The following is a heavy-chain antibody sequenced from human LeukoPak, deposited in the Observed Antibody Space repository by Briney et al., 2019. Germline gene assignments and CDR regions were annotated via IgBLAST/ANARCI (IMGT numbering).Heavy chain of an antibody. J-gene: IGHJ4*02. D-gene: IGHD6-19*01. CDR3: ARRRIAVSDY. Sequence: GRSLRLSCAASGFTFSSYSMNWVRQAPVKALEWVSYISSSSSTIYYADSVKGRFTISRDNAKNSLYLQMNSLRAEDTAVYYCARRRIAVSDYWGQGTLVTVSS. CDR1: GFTFSSYS. CDR2: ISSSSSTI. V-gene: IGHV3-48*01.